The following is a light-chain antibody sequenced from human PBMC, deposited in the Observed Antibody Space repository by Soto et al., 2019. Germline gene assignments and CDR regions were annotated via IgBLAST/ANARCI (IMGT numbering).Light chain of an antibody. V-gene: IGKV4-1*01. J-gene: IGKJ1*01. CDR2: WAS. Sequence: LLTQSPVSLAVSLGERATINCKSNQSVLYGSNNRHYLAWYQQKPGQPPKLLIYWASTRESGVPDRFSGSGSGTDFTLTISSLQAEDVAVYYCQQYYTPLWTFGQGTKVDIK. CDR3: QQYYTPLWT. CDR1: QSVLYGSNNRHY.